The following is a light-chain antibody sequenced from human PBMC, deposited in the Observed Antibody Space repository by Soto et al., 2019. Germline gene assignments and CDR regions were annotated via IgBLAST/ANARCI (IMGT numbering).Light chain of an antibody. J-gene: IGLJ1*01. Sequence: SYELTQPPSVSVAPGKTARMTCGGNNIGSKSVHWYQQKPRQAPVLVIYYDSDRPSGIPERFSGSNSGNTATLTISRVEAGDEADYYCKVWDSSSDHHVFGTGTKLTVL. V-gene: IGLV3-21*04. CDR2: YDS. CDR1: NIGSKS. CDR3: KVWDSSSDHHV.